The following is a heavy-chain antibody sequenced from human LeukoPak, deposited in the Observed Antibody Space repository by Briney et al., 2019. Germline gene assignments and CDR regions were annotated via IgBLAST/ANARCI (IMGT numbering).Heavy chain of an antibody. CDR2: ISYDGSNT. Sequence: GGSLRLSCAASGFTFSNYGIHWVRQAPGKGLEWVALISYDGSNTWYAGSVKGRFTISRDNSKNTLYLQMNSLRAEDTAVYYCAKVIAAAGTDYYYYYMDVWGKGTTVTISS. D-gene: IGHD6-13*01. V-gene: IGHV3-30*04. CDR3: AKVIAAAGTDYYYYYMDV. CDR1: GFTFSNYG. J-gene: IGHJ6*03.